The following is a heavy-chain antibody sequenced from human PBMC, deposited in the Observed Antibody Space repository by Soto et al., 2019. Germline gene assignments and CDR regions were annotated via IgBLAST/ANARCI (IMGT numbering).Heavy chain of an antibody. D-gene: IGHD2-15*01. Sequence: EVQLLESGGGLVQPGGSLRLSCAASGFNPSNYAMNWVRQAPGKGLEWVSAISGSGSSTYYADSVKGRFAISRDNSKSTLDLQMDSLRADDTAVYYCAKPGGYGGGSRHDAFDIWGQGTMLTVSS. CDR2: ISGSGSST. CDR1: GFNPSNYA. J-gene: IGHJ3*02. V-gene: IGHV3-23*01. CDR3: AKPGGYGGGSRHDAFDI.